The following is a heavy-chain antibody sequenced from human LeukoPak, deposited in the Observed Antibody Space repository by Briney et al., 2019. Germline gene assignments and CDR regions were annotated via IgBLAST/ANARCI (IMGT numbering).Heavy chain of an antibody. CDR1: GGSFSGYY. V-gene: IGHV4-34*01. D-gene: IGHD3-10*01. Sequence: SETLSLTCAVCGGSFSGYYWSWIRQPPGKGLEWIGEINHSGSTNYNPSLKSRVTISVDTSKNQFSLKLSSVTPEDTALYFCARGGLVRGSINSMIGFDVWGQGIMVTVSS. CDR3: ARGGLVRGSINSMIGFDV. J-gene: IGHJ3*01. CDR2: INHSGST.